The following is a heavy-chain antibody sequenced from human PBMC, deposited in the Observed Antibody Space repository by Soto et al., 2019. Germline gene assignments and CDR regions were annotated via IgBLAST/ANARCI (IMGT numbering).Heavy chain of an antibody. Sequence: LVQSGGGLVPPGESLTVSCAPSQFSFSNYWMNWVRQAPGKALEWVANIKKDESETDYVDSVRGRFTIFRDNAKNLPYLQMRRLRVEDTAVYYCARSHTGDSAFRAFDIWGQGTVVTV. V-gene: IGHV3-7*03. CDR3: ARSHTGDSAFRAFDI. CDR1: QFSFSNYW. J-gene: IGHJ3*02. D-gene: IGHD2-21*02. CDR2: IKKDESET.